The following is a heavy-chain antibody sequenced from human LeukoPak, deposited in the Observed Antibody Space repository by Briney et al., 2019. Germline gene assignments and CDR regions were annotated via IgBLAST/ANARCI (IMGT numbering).Heavy chain of an antibody. J-gene: IGHJ5*02. CDR3: ARGDSSGYSIGVWFDP. V-gene: IGHV4-59*01. CDR2: IYYSGST. Sequence: PSETLSLTCTVSGGSISSYYWSWIRQPPGKGLEWIGYIYYSGSTNYSPSLKSRVTISVDTSKNQFSLKLSSVTAADTAVYYCARGDSSGYSIGVWFDPWGQGTLVTVSS. CDR1: GGSISSYY. D-gene: IGHD3-22*01.